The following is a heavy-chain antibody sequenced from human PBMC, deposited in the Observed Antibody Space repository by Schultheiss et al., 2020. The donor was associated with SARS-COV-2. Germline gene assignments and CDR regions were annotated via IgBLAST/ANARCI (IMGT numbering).Heavy chain of an antibody. Sequence: GGSLRLSCAASGFTFSSHAMSWVRQAPGKGLEWVSSISGSCGSTYYADSVKGRFTISRDNSKNTLYLQLNSLRAEDTAVYYCAREWLEVAAPRSPYFQHWGQGTLVTVSS. CDR2: ISGSCGST. CDR3: AREWLEVAAPRSPYFQH. J-gene: IGHJ1*01. V-gene: IGHV3-23*01. CDR1: GFTFSSHA. D-gene: IGHD6-19*01.